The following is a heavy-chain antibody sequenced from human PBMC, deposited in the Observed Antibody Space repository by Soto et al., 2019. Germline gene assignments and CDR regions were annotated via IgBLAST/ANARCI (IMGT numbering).Heavy chain of an antibody. Sequence: ASVKVSCKVSGYTLTELSMHWVRQAPGKGLEWMGGFDPEDGETIYAQKFQGRVTMTEDTSTDTAYMELSSLRSEDTAVYYCATSPHIVVVTTTEAGRSFFAYWGQGTLVTVSS. V-gene: IGHV1-24*01. CDR3: ATSPHIVVVTTTEAGRSFFAY. CDR2: FDPEDGET. J-gene: IGHJ4*02. D-gene: IGHD2-21*02. CDR1: GYTLTELS.